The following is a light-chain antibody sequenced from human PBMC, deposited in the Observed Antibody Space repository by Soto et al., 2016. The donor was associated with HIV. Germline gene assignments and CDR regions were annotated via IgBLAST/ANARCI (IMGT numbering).Light chain of an antibody. CDR2: DAS. J-gene: IGKJ1*01. V-gene: IGKV1-39*01. Sequence: DIQMTQSPSSLSASVGDRVTITCRASQSIGGFLNWYQQIPGKAPNLLIYDASTLQSGVPSRFSGSGSGTDFTLIISSLQPEDFATYYCQQSYNTPRTFGHGT. CDR1: QSIGGF. CDR3: QQSYNTPRT.